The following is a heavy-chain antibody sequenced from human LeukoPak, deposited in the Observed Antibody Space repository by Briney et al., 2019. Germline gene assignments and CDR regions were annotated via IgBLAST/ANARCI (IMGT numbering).Heavy chain of an antibody. D-gene: IGHD3-22*01. CDR3: AREIPFDYYDSSGPLTY. CDR1: GYTFTGYY. J-gene: IGHJ4*02. CDR2: INPNSGDT. Sequence: ASVKVSCKASGYTFTGYYLHWMRQAPGQGLEWMGWINPNSGDTNYAQKFQGRVTMTRDTSISTAYMELSRLRSDDTAVYYCAREIPFDYYDSSGPLTYWGQGTLVTVSS. V-gene: IGHV1-2*02.